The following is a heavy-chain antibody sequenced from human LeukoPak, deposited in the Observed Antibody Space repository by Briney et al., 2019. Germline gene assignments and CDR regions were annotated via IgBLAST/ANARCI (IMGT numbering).Heavy chain of an antibody. CDR1: GFTFSTYW. V-gene: IGHV3-7*01. D-gene: IGHD6-13*01. J-gene: IGHJ4*02. Sequence: PGGSLRLSRAASGFTFSTYWMTWVRQAPGKGLEWVANINEDGSEKFYVDSVKGRFTIYRDNAKKSVYLQMNSLIAEDTALYYCARDQGAAGDYWGQGTLVTVSS. CDR3: ARDQGAAGDY. CDR2: INEDGSEK.